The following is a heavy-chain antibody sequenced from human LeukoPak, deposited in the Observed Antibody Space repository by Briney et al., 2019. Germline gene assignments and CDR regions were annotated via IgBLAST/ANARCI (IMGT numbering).Heavy chain of an antibody. CDR3: ARGIAVAPGDTFDI. V-gene: IGHV1-2*02. Sequence: ASVKVSCKASGYTFTGYYMHWARQAPGQGLEWMGWIYPNSGGTNYAQKFQGRVTMTRDTSISTGYMEVSRLTSDDTAVYYCARGIAVAPGDTFDIWGQGTMVTVSS. J-gene: IGHJ3*02. CDR1: GYTFTGYY. D-gene: IGHD6-19*01. CDR2: IYPNSGGT.